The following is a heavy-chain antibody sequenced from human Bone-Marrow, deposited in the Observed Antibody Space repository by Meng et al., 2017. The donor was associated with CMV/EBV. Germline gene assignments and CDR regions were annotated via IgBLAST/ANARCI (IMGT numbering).Heavy chain of an antibody. CDR3: ARGLVGAGGWLDP. CDR2: IRYDGSNK. J-gene: IGHJ5*02. Sequence: GGSLRLSCAASGFTFSSYGMHWVRQAPGKGLEWVAFIRYDGSNKYYADSVKGRFTISRDNSKNTLYLQMNSLRAEDTALYYCARGLVGAGGWLDPWGQGTLVTVSS. V-gene: IGHV3-30*02. CDR1: GFTFSSYG. D-gene: IGHD1-26*01.